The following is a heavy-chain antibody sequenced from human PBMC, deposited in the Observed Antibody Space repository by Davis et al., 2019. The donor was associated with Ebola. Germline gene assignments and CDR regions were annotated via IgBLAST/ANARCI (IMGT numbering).Heavy chain of an antibody. CDR1: GYSFTSYW. D-gene: IGHD6-6*01. CDR3: ARQGEYSSPGGWFDP. Sequence: KVSCKGSGYSFTSYWISWVRQMPGKGLEWMGIIYPGDSDTRYSPSFQGQVTISADKSISTAYLQWSSLKASDTAMYYCARQGEYSSPGGWFDPWGQGTLVTVSS. J-gene: IGHJ5*02. CDR2: IYPGDSDT. V-gene: IGHV5-51*01.